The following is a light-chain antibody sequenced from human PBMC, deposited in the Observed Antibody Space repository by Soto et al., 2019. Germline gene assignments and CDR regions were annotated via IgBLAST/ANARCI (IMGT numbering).Light chain of an antibody. Sequence: DIQMTQSPSTLSASVGDRVTITCRASQSISSWLAWYQQKPGKAPKLLIYKASSLESGVPSRFIGSGSGTEFTLTITSLQPDDFATYYDQQYNSSPRTFGQGTKVEIK. J-gene: IGKJ1*01. CDR2: KAS. CDR3: QQYNSSPRT. V-gene: IGKV1-5*03. CDR1: QSISSW.